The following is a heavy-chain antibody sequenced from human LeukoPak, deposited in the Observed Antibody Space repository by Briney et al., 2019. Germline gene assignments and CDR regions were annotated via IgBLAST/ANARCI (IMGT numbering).Heavy chain of an antibody. J-gene: IGHJ4*02. CDR1: GFTFSSYA. CDR2: ISNSGGTT. Sequence: LAGGSLRLSCAASGFTFSSYAMSWVRQAPGRGLEWVSTISNSGGTTYYADSVKGRFTISRDNSKNTLYLQMNSLRAEDTALYYCVRDSPESWGQGTLVTVSS. CDR3: VRDSPES. V-gene: IGHV3-23*01.